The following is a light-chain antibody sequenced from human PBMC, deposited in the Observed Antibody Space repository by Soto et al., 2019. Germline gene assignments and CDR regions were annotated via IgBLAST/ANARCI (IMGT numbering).Light chain of an antibody. J-gene: IGLJ2*01. CDR1: SSNIENNY. Sequence: QSVLTQPPSVPAAPGQTVTIPCSGSSSNIENNYVSWYQQLPGTAPTLLIYDNNKPPSGIPDRFSGSKSGTPATLGITGLQTGDEADYYCGTWDSSLSAVVFGGGTKLTVL. V-gene: IGLV1-51*01. CDR2: DNN. CDR3: GTWDSSLSAVV.